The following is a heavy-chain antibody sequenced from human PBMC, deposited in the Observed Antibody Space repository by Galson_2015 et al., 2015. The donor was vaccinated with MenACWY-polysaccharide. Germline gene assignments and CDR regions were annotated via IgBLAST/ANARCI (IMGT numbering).Heavy chain of an antibody. D-gene: IGHD5-18*01. V-gene: IGHV3-64*01. CDR1: GFTFSDYA. Sequence: SLRLSCAVSGFTFSDYAMHWVRQAPGKGLEYVAAISSNGDSTYYANSVKGRFTISRDNSKNTLYLQMGSLRDDDMAVYYCARDGGIQLWNPFDYWGRGTLATVSS. CDR3: ARDGGIQLWNPFDY. J-gene: IGHJ4*02. CDR2: ISSNGDST.